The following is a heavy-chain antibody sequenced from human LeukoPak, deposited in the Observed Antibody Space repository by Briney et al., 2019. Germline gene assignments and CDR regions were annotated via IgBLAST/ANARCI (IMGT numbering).Heavy chain of an antibody. J-gene: IGHJ6*02. Sequence: PGGAPRLSCAAPGFTFSSYSMNWVRQAPGEGVEGGSSINCSSSYIYYADSVKGRFTISRDNAKNSLYLQMNSLRAEDTAVYYCATVPDPYDFWSGYSVYYYYYYGMDVWGQGTTVTVSS. CDR2: INCSSSYI. CDR1: GFTFSSYS. V-gene: IGHV3-21*01. CDR3: ATVPDPYDFWSGYSVYYYYYYGMDV. D-gene: IGHD3-3*01.